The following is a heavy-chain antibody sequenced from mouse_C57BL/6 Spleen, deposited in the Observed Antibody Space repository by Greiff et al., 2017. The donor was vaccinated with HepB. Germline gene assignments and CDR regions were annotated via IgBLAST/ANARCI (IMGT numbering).Heavy chain of an antibody. J-gene: IGHJ4*01. CDR2: IDPSDSYT. CDR3: ARHPRAMDY. V-gene: IGHV1-50*01. Sequence: QVQLQQPGAELVKPGASVKLSCKASGYTFTSYWMQWVKQRPGQGLEWIGEIDPSDSYTNYNQKFKGKATLTVDTSSSTAYMQLSSLTSEDSAVYYCARHPRAMDYWGQGTSVTVSS. CDR1: GYTFTSYW.